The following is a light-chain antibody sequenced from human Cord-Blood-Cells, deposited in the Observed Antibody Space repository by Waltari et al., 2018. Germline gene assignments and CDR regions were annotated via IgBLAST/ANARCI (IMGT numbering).Light chain of an antibody. CDR3: CSYAGSYTFVV. CDR1: SSDVGGCNY. V-gene: IGLV2-11*01. Sequence: QSALTQPRSVSRSPGQSVTISCTGTSSDVGGCNYVSWYQQHPGKAPKLMIYDVSKRPSGVPDRCSGSKSGNTASLTISGLQAEDEADYYCCSYAGSYTFVVFGGGTKLTVL. J-gene: IGLJ2*01. CDR2: DVS.